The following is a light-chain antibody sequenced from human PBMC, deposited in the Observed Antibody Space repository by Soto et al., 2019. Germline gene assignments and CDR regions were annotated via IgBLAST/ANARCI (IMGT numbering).Light chain of an antibody. CDR2: GAS. J-gene: IGKJ4*01. CDR1: QSICSY. Sequence: DIQMTQSPSSLSASAGDRVTVPCRITQSICSYLIWCQQKPGKAPKVLIYGASYLEPGVPSRFSGSGSGTDFTLTISCLQSEDFATYYCQQYYSFPLTFGGGTKVDIK. CDR3: QQYYSFPLT. V-gene: IGKV1-33*01.